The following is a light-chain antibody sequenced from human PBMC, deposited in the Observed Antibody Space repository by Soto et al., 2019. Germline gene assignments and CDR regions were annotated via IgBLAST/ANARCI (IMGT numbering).Light chain of an antibody. CDR1: QGISSS. V-gene: IGKV1-9*01. J-gene: IGKJ3*01. CDR2: AAS. Sequence: IQLTQSPSSLSASVGDRVTITCRASQGISSSLAWFQQKPGKAPQLLIYAASILQSGVPSRFSGSGSGTDFTLTISGLQPEYFANYYCQQFNSYPRTFGPGTKVDI. CDR3: QQFNSYPRT.